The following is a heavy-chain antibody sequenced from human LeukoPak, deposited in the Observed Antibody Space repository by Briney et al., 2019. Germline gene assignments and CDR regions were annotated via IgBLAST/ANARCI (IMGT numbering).Heavy chain of an antibody. CDR1: GGSISGYY. V-gene: IGHV4-59*08. D-gene: IGHD6-25*01. CDR3: ARTRPYYFDY. Sequence: SETLSLTCTVSGGSISGYYWSWIRQPPGKGLEWIGYINYSGSTNYNPSLKSRVTISVDTSKNQFSLKLSSVTAADTAVYYCARTRPYYFDYWGQGTLVTVSS. CDR2: INYSGST. J-gene: IGHJ4*02.